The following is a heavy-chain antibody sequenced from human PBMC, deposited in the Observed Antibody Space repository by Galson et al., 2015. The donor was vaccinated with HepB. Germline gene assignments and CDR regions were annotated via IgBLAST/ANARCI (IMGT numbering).Heavy chain of an antibody. Sequence: SVKVSCKVSGYTLTEFSMHWVRQAPGKGLEWMGGFDPEDGETIYAQKFQGRVTMTEDTSTDTAYMELSSLRSEDTAVYYCATDPRFLEWLGAFDIWGQGTMVTVSS. V-gene: IGHV1-24*01. CDR2: FDPEDGET. CDR3: ATDPRFLEWLGAFDI. J-gene: IGHJ3*02. D-gene: IGHD3-3*01. CDR1: GYTLTEFS.